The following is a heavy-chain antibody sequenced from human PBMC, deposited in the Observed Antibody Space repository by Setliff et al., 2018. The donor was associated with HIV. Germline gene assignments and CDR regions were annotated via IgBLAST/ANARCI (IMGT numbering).Heavy chain of an antibody. J-gene: IGHJ5*02. CDR2: INHGGDT. D-gene: IGHD1-7*01. CDR3: ASANWNYLGYWFDP. CDR1: GQSISGYY. Sequence: NPSETLSLTCAVYGQSISGYYWSWIRQTPGKGLEWIGEINHGGDTNYNPPLKSRVTISVDPSKNQFSLKLSSVTATDTAMYYCASANWNYLGYWFDPWGQGTLVTVSS. V-gene: IGHV4-34*01.